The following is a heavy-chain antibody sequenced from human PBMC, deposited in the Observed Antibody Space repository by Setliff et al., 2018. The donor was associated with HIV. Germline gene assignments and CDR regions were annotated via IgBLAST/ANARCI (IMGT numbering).Heavy chain of an antibody. Sequence: SETLSLTCTVSGGSISSSNYYWGWIRQSPGKGLEWIGSVFYSGSTYYNPSLKSRVTISVDTSKNQFSLKLSSVTAADTAVYYCARQYNRQYGMDVWGQGTTVTVTS. V-gene: IGHV4-39*07. CDR3: ARQYNRQYGMDV. CDR1: GGSISSSNYY. CDR2: VFYSGST. D-gene: IGHD1-20*01. J-gene: IGHJ6*02.